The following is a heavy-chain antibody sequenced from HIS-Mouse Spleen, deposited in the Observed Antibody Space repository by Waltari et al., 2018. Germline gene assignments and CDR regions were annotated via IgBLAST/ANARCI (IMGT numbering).Heavy chain of an antibody. D-gene: IGHD6-19*01. J-gene: IGHJ6*02. CDR1: GYTFTGYY. Sequence: QVQLVQSGAEVKKPGASVKVSCKASGYTFTGYYMHWVRQAPGQGLEWMGWIKPNGGGTKYAQKCQGRVTMTRDTSISTAYMELSRLRSDDTAVYYCARDSIAVMDVWGQGTTVTVSS. CDR2: IKPNGGGT. CDR3: ARDSIAVMDV. V-gene: IGHV1-2*02.